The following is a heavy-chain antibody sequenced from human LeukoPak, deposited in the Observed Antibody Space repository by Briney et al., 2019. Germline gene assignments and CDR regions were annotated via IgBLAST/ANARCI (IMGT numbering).Heavy chain of an antibody. CDR2: INPNSGGT. J-gene: IGHJ4*02. CDR3: AREHSSSSGKVFDY. V-gene: IGHV1-2*02. Sequence: ASVKVSCKASGYTFPGYYMHWVRQAPGQGLEWTGWINPNSGGTNYAQKFQGRVTMTRDTSISSAYMELSRRRSDDTAVYYCAREHSSSSGKVFDYWGQGTLVTVSS. D-gene: IGHD6-6*01. CDR1: GYTFPGYY.